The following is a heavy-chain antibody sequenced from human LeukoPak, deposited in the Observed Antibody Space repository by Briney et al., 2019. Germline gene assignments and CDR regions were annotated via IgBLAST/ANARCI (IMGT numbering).Heavy chain of an antibody. Sequence: ASVKVSCKASGGTFSSYAISWVRQAPGQGLEWMGRIIPILGIANYAQKFQGRVTITADKSTSTAYMGLSSLRSEDTAVYYCAREVSSHGNDYWGQGTLVTVSS. J-gene: IGHJ4*02. CDR3: AREVSSHGNDY. CDR1: GGTFSSYA. D-gene: IGHD6-6*01. CDR2: IIPILGIA. V-gene: IGHV1-69*04.